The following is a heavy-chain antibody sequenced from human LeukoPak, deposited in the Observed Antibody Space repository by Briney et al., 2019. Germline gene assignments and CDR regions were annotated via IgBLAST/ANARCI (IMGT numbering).Heavy chain of an antibody. CDR2: IKQDGSEK. CDR1: GFSISTYW. V-gene: IGHV3-7*01. CDR3: SRGGIFGVVTLLNMDV. D-gene: IGHD3-3*01. J-gene: IGHJ6*03. Sequence: GGSLRLSCAASGFSISTYWMSWVRQTPGKGLEWVANIKQDGSEKYYVDSVKGRFTISRDNAKNSLYLQMTSLRAEDTAVYYCSRGGIFGVVTLLNMDVWGKGTTVTVSS.